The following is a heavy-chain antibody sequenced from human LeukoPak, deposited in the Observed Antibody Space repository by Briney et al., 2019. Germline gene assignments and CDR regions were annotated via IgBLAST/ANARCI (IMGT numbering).Heavy chain of an antibody. J-gene: IGHJ5*02. D-gene: IGHD3-16*02. CDR3: ARGSITFGGVIVRGWFDP. CDR1: GFTFSSYS. V-gene: IGHV3-21*01. CDR2: ISSSSSYI. Sequence: GGSLRLSCAASGFTFSSYSMNWVRQAPGKGLEWVSSISSSSSYIYYADSVKGRFTISRDNAKNSLYLQMNSLRAEDTAVYYCARGSITFGGVIVRGWFDPWGQGTLVTVSS.